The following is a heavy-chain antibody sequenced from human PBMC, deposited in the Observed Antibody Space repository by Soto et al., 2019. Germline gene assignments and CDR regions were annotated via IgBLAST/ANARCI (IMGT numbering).Heavy chain of an antibody. CDR2: TYYRSKWYN. Sequence: SQTLSLTCAISGDSVSRNSAARNWIRQSPSRGLEWLGRTYYRSKWYNDYAVSVKSRITINPDTSKNQFSLQLNSVTPEDTAVYYCARGEMTTVTTRYYYGMDVWGQETTVTVSS. CDR3: ARGEMTTVTTRYYYGMDV. CDR1: GDSVSRNSAA. V-gene: IGHV6-1*01. D-gene: IGHD4-4*01. J-gene: IGHJ6*02.